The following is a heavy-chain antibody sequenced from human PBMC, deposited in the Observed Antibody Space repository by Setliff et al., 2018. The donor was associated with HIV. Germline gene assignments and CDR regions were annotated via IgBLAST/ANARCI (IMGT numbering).Heavy chain of an antibody. Sequence: GESLKISCKGSGYSFTNYWIGWVRQMPGKGLEWMGVIYPGDSDTRYSPSFQGQVTISANKSISTAYLQWSSLKASDTAMYYCARLSVVTATRIYYFDYWGQGTLVTVSS. CDR3: ARLSVVTATRIYYFDY. CDR2: IYPGDSDT. J-gene: IGHJ4*02. CDR1: GYSFTNYW. D-gene: IGHD2-21*02. V-gene: IGHV5-51*01.